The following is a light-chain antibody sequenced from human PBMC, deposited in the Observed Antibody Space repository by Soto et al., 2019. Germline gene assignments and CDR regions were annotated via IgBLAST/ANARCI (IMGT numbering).Light chain of an antibody. V-gene: IGLV1-40*01. CDR1: SSNIGAGYD. Sequence: QSVLKQPPSVSGAPGQRVTISCTGSSSNIGAGYDVHWYQQLPGTAPKVFIYGNSNRPSGVPDRFSGSKSGTSASLAITGLQAEDEADYYCQSYDTSLSGSVFGGGTKVTVL. J-gene: IGLJ2*01. CDR3: QSYDTSLSGSV. CDR2: GNS.